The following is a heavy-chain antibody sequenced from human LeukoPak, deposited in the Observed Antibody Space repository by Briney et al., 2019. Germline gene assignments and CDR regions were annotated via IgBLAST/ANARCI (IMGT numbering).Heavy chain of an antibody. V-gene: IGHV3-23*01. CDR1: GFTFSNYA. D-gene: IGHD1-14*01. CDR2: ISGGGGST. CDR3: AKDRKPPQFDP. J-gene: IGHJ5*02. Sequence: GGSLRLSCAASGFTFSNYAMSWVRQAPGKGLEWVSGISGGGGSTYYADSVKGRFTISRDNSKNTLYLQMNSLRAEDTAVYYCAKDRKPPQFDPWGQGTLVTVSS.